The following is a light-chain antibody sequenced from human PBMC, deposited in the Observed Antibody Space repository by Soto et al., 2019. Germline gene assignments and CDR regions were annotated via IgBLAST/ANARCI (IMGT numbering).Light chain of an antibody. CDR3: SSYTSTNHVV. V-gene: IGLV2-14*01. CDR1: SSDVGGYNY. J-gene: IGLJ2*01. CDR2: EVT. Sequence: QSVLTQPASVSGSPGQSITISCTGTSSDVGGYNYVSWYQQHPSKAPKLVIYEVTKRPSGVSNRFSGSKSGNTASLTISGLQAEDETDYYCSSYTSTNHVVFGGGTQLTVL.